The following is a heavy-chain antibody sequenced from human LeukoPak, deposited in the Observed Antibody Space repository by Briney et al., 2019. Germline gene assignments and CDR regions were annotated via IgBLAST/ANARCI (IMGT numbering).Heavy chain of an antibody. V-gene: IGHV3-23*01. Sequence: GGSLRLSCEASGFTFSNYAMSWVRQAPGKGLEWVSSISGSSDNTNYADSVKGRFTISRDNSKNTLYLQMNSLTAEDTAVYWCAKDPINWGSIYFDCWGQGTLVTVSS. CDR2: ISGSSDNT. CDR1: GFTFSNYA. CDR3: AKDPINWGSIYFDC. D-gene: IGHD7-27*01. J-gene: IGHJ4*02.